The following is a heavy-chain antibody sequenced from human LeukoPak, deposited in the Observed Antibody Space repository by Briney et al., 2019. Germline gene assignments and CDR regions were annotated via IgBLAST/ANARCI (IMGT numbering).Heavy chain of an antibody. CDR1: GFTFSSNW. Sequence: QSGGSLRLSCAASGFTFSSNWMHWVRQVPGKGLVWVSLINPSGSFTTYADSVKGRFTISRDNAKNRLYMQMNSLRAEDTAVYYCARDLIGDSGYDFYYWGQGTLVTVSS. D-gene: IGHD5-12*01. V-gene: IGHV3-74*01. CDR2: INPSGSFT. J-gene: IGHJ4*02. CDR3: ARDLIGDSGYDFYY.